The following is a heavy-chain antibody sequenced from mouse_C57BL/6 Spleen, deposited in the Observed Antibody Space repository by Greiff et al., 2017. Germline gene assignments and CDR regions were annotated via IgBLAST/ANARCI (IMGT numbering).Heavy chain of an antibody. CDR1: GYTFTSYW. D-gene: IGHD2-3*01. V-gene: IGHV1-64*01. CDR3: ARDDGYQGFAY. CDR2: IHPNSGST. J-gene: IGHJ3*01. Sequence: QVQLQQSGAELVKPGASVKLSCKASGYTFTSYWMHWVKQRPGQGLEWIGMIHPNSGSTNYNEKFKSKATLTVDKSSSTAYMQLSSLTSEDSAVYYCARDDGYQGFAYWGQGTLVTVSA.